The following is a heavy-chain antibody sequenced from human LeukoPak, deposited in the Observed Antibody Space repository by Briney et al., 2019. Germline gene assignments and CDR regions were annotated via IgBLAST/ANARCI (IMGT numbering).Heavy chain of an antibody. V-gene: IGHV4-34*01. D-gene: IGHD3-3*01. CDR3: ARISPVGYDFWSGYPDY. CDR1: GGSFSGYY. Sequence: SEALSLTCAVYGGSFSGYYWSWIRQPPGKGLEWIGEINHSGSTNYNPSLKSRVTISVNTSKNQFSLKLSSVTAADTAVYYCARISPVGYDFWSGYPDYWGQGTLVTVSS. J-gene: IGHJ4*02. CDR2: INHSGST.